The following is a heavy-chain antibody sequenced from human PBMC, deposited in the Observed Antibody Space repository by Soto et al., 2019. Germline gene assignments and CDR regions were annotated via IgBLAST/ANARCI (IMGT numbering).Heavy chain of an antibody. CDR3: ARDPNPLECIAGSCEGG. J-gene: IGHJ4*02. CDR1: GFTFSNYA. D-gene: IGHD2-15*01. CDR2: VGTTGTTT. Sequence: EVQLLESGGGLVQPGGSLRLSCAASGFTFSNYAMSWVRQAPGKGLDWVSVVGTTGTTTFYADSVKGRFTISRDNSKNTRYRQRNSLRVEDAARYYCARDPNPLECIAGSCEGGWGQGSLVTVSS. V-gene: IGHV3-23*01.